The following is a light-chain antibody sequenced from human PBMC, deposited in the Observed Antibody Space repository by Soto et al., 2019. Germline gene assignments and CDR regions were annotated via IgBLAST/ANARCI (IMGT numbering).Light chain of an antibody. V-gene: IGKV3-11*01. J-gene: IGKJ1*01. CDR3: QQRSNWPLT. CDR1: QSVSSY. CDR2: DAS. Sequence: EIVLTQSPATLSLSPGERATLSCRASQSVSSYLAWYQQKPGQAPRLLIYDASSRATGITARFSGSGSGTDFTLTISRLEPEDFAVYYCQQRSNWPLTLGQGTKVEIK.